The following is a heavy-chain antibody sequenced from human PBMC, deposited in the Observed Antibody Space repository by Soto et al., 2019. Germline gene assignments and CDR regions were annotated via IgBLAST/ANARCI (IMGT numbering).Heavy chain of an antibody. D-gene: IGHD3-10*01. CDR2: ISSSGDST. Sequence: EVQLLESGGGLVQPGGSLRLSCAASRFTFSSYGMTWVRQSPGKGLELVSVISSSGDSTYYADSVKCRFTISRDNSKNALYLQINSLRAEDTAVYYCAKDVGYSASYFDAFDIWGQGTMVTVSA. CDR1: RFTFSSYG. CDR3: AKDVGYSASYFDAFDI. J-gene: IGHJ3*02. V-gene: IGHV3-23*01.